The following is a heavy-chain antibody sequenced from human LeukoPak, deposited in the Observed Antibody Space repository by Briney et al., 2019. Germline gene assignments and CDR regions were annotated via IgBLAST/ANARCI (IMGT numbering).Heavy chain of an antibody. V-gene: IGHV1-69*01. CDR1: GGTFSSYA. Sequence: ASVSVSCKASGGTFSSYAISWVRQAPGQGLEWMGGIIPIFGTANYAQKFQGRVTITADESTSTAYMELSSLRSEDTAVYYCARAYHCGGDCYSTPLDYWGQGTLVTVSS. CDR2: IIPIFGTA. D-gene: IGHD2-21*02. CDR3: ARAYHCGGDCYSTPLDY. J-gene: IGHJ4*02.